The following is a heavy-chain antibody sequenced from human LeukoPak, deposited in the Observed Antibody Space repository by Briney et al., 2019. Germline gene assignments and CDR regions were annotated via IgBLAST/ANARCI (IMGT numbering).Heavy chain of an antibody. J-gene: IGHJ6*02. CDR1: GYTFTSYA. Sequence: GASVKVSCKASGYTFTSYAMHWVRQAPGQRLEWMGWINAGNGNTKYSQKFQGRVTITRDTSASTAYMELSSLRSEDTAVYYCARDLYYYDSSTSPSYYYNGMDVWGQGTTVTVSS. D-gene: IGHD3-22*01. V-gene: IGHV1-3*01. CDR3: ARDLYYYDSSTSPSYYYNGMDV. CDR2: INAGNGNT.